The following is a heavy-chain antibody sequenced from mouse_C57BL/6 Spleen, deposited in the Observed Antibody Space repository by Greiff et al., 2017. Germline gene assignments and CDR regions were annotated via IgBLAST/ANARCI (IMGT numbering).Heavy chain of an antibody. Sequence: VQLQQSGAELVKPGASVKISCKASGYAFSSYWMNWVKQRPGKGLEWIGQIYPGDGDTNYNGKFKGKATLTADKSSSTAYMQLSSLTSEDSAVYFCARSWADYGSSYSYFDYWGQGTTLTVSS. CDR2: IYPGDGDT. CDR1: GYAFSSYW. D-gene: IGHD1-1*01. J-gene: IGHJ2*01. V-gene: IGHV1-80*01. CDR3: ARSWADYGSSYSYFDY.